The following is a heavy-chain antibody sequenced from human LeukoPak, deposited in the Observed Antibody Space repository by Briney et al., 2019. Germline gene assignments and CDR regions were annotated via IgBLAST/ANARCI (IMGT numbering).Heavy chain of an antibody. CDR1: GFTFRSYA. Sequence: GGSLRLSCAASGFTFRSYAMNWVRQAPGKGLEWVSAISGSGSATYYADSVKGRFTISRDNSKNTLYLQMNSLRDEDTAVYYCARDQQLEYYFDYWGQGTLVTVSS. J-gene: IGHJ4*02. CDR2: ISGSGSAT. D-gene: IGHD6-13*01. V-gene: IGHV3-23*01. CDR3: ARDQQLEYYFDY.